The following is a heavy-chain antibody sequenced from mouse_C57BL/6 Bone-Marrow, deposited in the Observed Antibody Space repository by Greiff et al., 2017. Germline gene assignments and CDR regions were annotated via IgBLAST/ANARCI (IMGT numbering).Heavy chain of an antibody. CDR2: IWGVGST. D-gene: IGHD1-1*01. J-gene: IGHJ4*01. Sequence: QVQLQQSGPGLVAPSQSLSITCTVSGFSLTSYGVDWVRQSPGQGLEWLGVIWGVGSTNYNSALNSSLGISKDNSKSQVFLKMNSLQTDDTAMYYCASMLITTVDYAMDYWGQGTSVTVSS. CDR3: ASMLITTVDYAMDY. V-gene: IGHV2-6*01. CDR1: GFSLTSYG.